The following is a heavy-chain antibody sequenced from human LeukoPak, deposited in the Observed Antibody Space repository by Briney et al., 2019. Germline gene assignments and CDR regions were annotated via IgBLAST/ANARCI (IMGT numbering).Heavy chain of an antibody. D-gene: IGHD2-15*01. V-gene: IGHV3-33*08. CDR3: ARVGYCSGGSCYPDYYYFYGMDV. Sequence: GGSLRLSCAASGFTVSDYYMNWIRQAPGKGLEWVAVIWYDGSNKYYADSVKGRFTISRDNSRTTLYLQMNSLRAEDTAVYYCARVGYCSGGSCYPDYYYFYGMDVWGQGTTVTVSS. J-gene: IGHJ6*02. CDR1: GFTVSDYY. CDR2: IWYDGSNK.